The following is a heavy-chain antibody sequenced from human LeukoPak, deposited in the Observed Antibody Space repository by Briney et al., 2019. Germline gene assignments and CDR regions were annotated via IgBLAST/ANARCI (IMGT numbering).Heavy chain of an antibody. V-gene: IGHV4-31*03. CDR1: GSSISSGGYY. Sequence: SQTLSLTCTVSGSSISSGGYYWSWIRQHPGKGLEWIGYIYYSGSTYYNPSLKSRVTISVDTSKNQFSLKLSSVTAADTAVYYCARQARTALNYFDYWGQGTLVTVSS. CDR2: IYYSGST. D-gene: IGHD6-6*01. CDR3: ARQARTALNYFDY. J-gene: IGHJ4*02.